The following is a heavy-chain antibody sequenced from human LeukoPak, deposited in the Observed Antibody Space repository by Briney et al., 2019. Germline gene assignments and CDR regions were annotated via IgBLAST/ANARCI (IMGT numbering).Heavy chain of an antibody. CDR3: ARFVYGSGSLSQ. V-gene: IGHV1-2*02. J-gene: IGHJ4*02. Sequence: ASVKVSCKASGYTFTGYYMHWVRQAPGQGLEWMGWINPNSGGTNYAQKFQGRVTMTRDTSISTAYMELSRLRSDDTAVYYSARFVYGSGSLSQWGQGTPVTVSS. D-gene: IGHD3-10*01. CDR2: INPNSGGT. CDR1: GYTFTGYY.